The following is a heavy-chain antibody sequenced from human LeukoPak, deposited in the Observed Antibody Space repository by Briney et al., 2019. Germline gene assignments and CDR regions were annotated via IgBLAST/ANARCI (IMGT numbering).Heavy chain of an antibody. CDR1: GLTFSSYS. Sequence: GGSLRLSCVVSGLTFSSYSVSWVRQAPGKGLDWVSGISASGGDTWYPDSVKGRFTISRDNSKNTLFLRMSSLRVEDTAMYYCAKDAAGPEYWGQGTLVTVSS. D-gene: IGHD6-13*01. V-gene: IGHV3-23*01. J-gene: IGHJ4*02. CDR3: AKDAAGPEY. CDR2: ISASGGDT.